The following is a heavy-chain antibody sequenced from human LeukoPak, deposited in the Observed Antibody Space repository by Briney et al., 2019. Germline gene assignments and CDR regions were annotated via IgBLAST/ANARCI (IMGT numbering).Heavy chain of an antibody. CDR2: ILSDGTNK. CDR3: ARTGESHAFDI. V-gene: IGHV3-30*04. CDR1: GFPFSVSA. Sequence: GGSLRLSCEASGFPFSVSAMHWVRQAPGKGLEWVTLILSDGTNKYYTDSVKGRFTISRDNSKKTLYLEMNSLRVEDTAVYYCARTGESHAFDIWGQGTMVTVSS. D-gene: IGHD1-26*01. J-gene: IGHJ3*02.